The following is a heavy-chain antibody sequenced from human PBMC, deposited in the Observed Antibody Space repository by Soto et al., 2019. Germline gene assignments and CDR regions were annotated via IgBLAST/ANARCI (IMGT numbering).Heavy chain of an antibody. D-gene: IGHD6-13*01. CDR3: ARDRSSSWDGVH. V-gene: IGHV1-18*01. J-gene: IGHJ4*02. Sequence: QVQLVQSGPEVKQPGASVKVSCKASGYTFTRYCFTWVRQAPGQGLEWMGWISVYNGNTNYAQNLQGRVSMTADTSTNTAYVELRSLRSDDTAVYFCARDRSSSWDGVHWGQGTLVTVSA. CDR1: GYTFTRYC. CDR2: ISVYNGNT.